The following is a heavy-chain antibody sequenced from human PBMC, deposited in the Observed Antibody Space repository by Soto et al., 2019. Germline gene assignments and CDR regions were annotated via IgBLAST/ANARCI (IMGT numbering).Heavy chain of an antibody. J-gene: IGHJ4*02. Sequence: SETLSLTCAVSNYSISSGYYWGWIRQPPEKGLEYIGSIFHTGSTYYNPSLKSRVIISVDTAKNQFSLSLNSVTAADTAVFFCSRVEPAKLLYFCGQGSLDT. CDR2: IFHTGST. V-gene: IGHV4-38-2*01. CDR1: NYSISSGYY. CDR3: SRVEPAKLLYF. D-gene: IGHD3-9*01.